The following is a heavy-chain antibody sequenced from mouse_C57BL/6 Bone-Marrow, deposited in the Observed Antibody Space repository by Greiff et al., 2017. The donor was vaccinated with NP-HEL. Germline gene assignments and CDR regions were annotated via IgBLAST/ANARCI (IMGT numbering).Heavy chain of an antibody. J-gene: IGHJ3*01. CDR2: IDPSDSYT. Sequence: QVQLQQPGAELVRPGTSVKLSCKASGYTFTSYWMHWVTQRPGQGLEWIGVIDPSDSYTNYNQKVKGKATLTVDTSSSTAYMQLSSLTSEDSAVYYCAREFDYGSSSPYWGQGTLVTVSA. CDR3: AREFDYGSSSPY. D-gene: IGHD1-1*01. CDR1: GYTFTSYW. V-gene: IGHV1-59*01.